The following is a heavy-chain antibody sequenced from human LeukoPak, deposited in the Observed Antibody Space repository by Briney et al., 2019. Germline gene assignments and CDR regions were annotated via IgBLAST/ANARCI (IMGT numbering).Heavy chain of an antibody. Sequence: PGGSLRLSCAASGFTFSSYAMSWVRQAPGKGLEWVPAISGSGGSTYYADSVKGRFTISRDNSKNTLYLQMNSLRAEDTAVYYCAKAPLITIFGVVIPGWFDPWGQGTLVTVSS. CDR1: GFTFSSYA. CDR3: AKAPLITIFGVVIPGWFDP. D-gene: IGHD3-3*01. J-gene: IGHJ5*02. V-gene: IGHV3-23*01. CDR2: ISGSGGST.